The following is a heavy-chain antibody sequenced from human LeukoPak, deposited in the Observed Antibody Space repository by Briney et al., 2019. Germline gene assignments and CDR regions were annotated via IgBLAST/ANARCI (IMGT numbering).Heavy chain of an antibody. V-gene: IGHV3-43D*04. CDR2: VSWNGGGT. Sequence: PGGSLRLSCAASGFTFGDYVMHWVRQGPGKGREWVSLVSWNGGGTYYADSVKGRFTISRDNKRNSLYLQLNSLRLEDTALYYCAKDLGDTWSGTYFDYWGQGTLVSVSS. D-gene: IGHD3-3*01. J-gene: IGHJ4*02. CDR1: GFTFGDYV. CDR3: AKDLGDTWSGTYFDY.